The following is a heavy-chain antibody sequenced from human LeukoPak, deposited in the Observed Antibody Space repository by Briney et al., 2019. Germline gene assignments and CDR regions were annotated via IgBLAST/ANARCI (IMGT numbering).Heavy chain of an antibody. CDR1: GFTFSSYS. D-gene: IGHD3-16*01. Sequence: QSGGSLRLSCAASGFTFSSYSMNWVRQAPGKGLEWVSAISGSGGSTYYADSVKGRFTISRDNSKNTLYLQMNSLRAEDTAVYYCAKHLGGNYYYMDVWGKGTTVTVSS. CDR3: AKHLGGNYYYMDV. V-gene: IGHV3-23*01. J-gene: IGHJ6*03. CDR2: ISGSGGST.